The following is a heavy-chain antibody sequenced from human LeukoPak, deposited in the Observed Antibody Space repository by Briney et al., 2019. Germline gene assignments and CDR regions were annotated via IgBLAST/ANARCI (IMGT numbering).Heavy chain of an antibody. Sequence: SETLSLTCAVSGGSISSYYWSWIRQPPGKGLEWIGYIYYSGSTNYNPSLKSRVTISVDTSKNQFSLKLSSVTAADTAVYYCARDNNWDYGVWFDPWGQGTLVTVSS. V-gene: IGHV4-59*01. D-gene: IGHD1-7*01. CDR2: IYYSGST. CDR1: GGSISSYY. CDR3: ARDNNWDYGVWFDP. J-gene: IGHJ5*02.